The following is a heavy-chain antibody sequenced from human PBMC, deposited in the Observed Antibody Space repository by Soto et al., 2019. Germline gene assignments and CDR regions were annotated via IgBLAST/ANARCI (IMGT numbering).Heavy chain of an antibody. CDR3: AKDRSSGWYSWFDP. V-gene: IGHV3-9*01. CDR2: ISWNSGSI. D-gene: IGHD6-19*01. CDR1: GFMFDDYA. Sequence: EVQLVESGGGLVQPGRSLRLSCAASGFMFDDYAMHWVRQAPGKGLEWVSGISWNSGSIGYADSVKGRFTISRDNAKKSLYLQMNSLRAEDTALYYCAKDRSSGWYSWFDPWGQGTLVTVSS. J-gene: IGHJ5*02.